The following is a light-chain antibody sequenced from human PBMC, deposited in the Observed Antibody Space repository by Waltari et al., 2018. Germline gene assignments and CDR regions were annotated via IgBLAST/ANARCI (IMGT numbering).Light chain of an antibody. CDR3: QSYDSSLSGVV. J-gene: IGLJ2*01. V-gene: IGLV1-40*01. CDR2: GNN. CDR1: SSNIGAPYD. Sequence: QSVLTQPPSVSGAPGQRVTISCTGSSSNIGAPYDVHWYRQLPGTAPRLLIYGNNPRPSGVPYLFSGSKSAASASLAITGLQAGDEADYYCQSYDSSLSGVVFGGGTKLTVL.